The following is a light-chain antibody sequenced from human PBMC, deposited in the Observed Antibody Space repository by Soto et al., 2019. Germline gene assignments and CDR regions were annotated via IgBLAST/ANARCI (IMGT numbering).Light chain of an antibody. J-gene: IGKJ4*01. CDR1: QGISSW. CDR3: QQIYSAPLT. V-gene: IGKV1-12*01. Sequence: DIQMTQSPSSVSASVGDRVTITCRASQGISSWLAWYQQKPGKAPNLLIYDASILQSGVPSRFSGSGSGTDFTLTISSLQPEDFETYFCQQIYSAPLTFGGGTKVDIK. CDR2: DAS.